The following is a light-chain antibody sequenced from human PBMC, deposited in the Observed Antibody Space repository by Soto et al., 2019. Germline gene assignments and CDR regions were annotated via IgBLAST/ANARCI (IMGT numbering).Light chain of an antibody. CDR2: GAS. V-gene: IGKV3-20*01. Sequence: EIVLTQSPGTLSLSPGERATLSCRASQSVSSSNLAWYQQTPGQAPRLLIYGASSRATGIPDRFSGSGSETDFTLSISSLESEDFAVYYCQQYCSTPRTFGQGTKVEIK. CDR1: QSVSSSN. J-gene: IGKJ1*01. CDR3: QQYCSTPRT.